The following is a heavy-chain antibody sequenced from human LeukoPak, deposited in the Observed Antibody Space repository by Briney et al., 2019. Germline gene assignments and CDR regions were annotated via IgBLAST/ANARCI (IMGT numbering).Heavy chain of an antibody. CDR2: ISYDGNNK. CDR1: GFTFSSYA. Sequence: PGGSLRLSCAASGFTFSSYAMHWVRQAPGKGLEWVAVISYDGNNKYYADSVKGRFTISRDNSKNTLYLQMSSLRVEDTAVYYCARDHGRRSGSYPDYWGQGTLVTVSS. CDR3: ARDHGRRSGSYPDY. D-gene: IGHD3-10*01. J-gene: IGHJ4*02. V-gene: IGHV3-30*15.